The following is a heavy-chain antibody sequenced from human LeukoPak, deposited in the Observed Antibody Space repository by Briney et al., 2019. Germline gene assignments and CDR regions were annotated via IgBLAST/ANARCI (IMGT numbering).Heavy chain of an antibody. J-gene: IGHJ4*02. CDR3: ARDLPGEGIDY. D-gene: IGHD3-10*01. V-gene: IGHV3-74*01. CDR1: GFTFSTSW. Sequence: GGSLRLSCAASGFTFSTSWMHWVRQAPGKGLVWVSHINSDGSGTSYADSVKGRFTISRDNTKNTLNLQMNSLRAEDTAVYYCARDLPGEGIDYWGLGTLVTVSS. CDR2: INSDGSGT.